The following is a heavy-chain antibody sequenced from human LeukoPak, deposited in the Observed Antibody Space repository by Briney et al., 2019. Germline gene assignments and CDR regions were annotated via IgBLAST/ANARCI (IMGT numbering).Heavy chain of an antibody. V-gene: IGHV3-53*01. D-gene: IGHD6-19*01. CDR2: IYSGGST. J-gene: IGHJ4*02. Sequence: GGSLRLSCAASGFTVSNTYMSWVRQALGKGLEWVSLIYSGGSTYYADSVKGRFTISRDNSKNTVYLQMNSLRAEDTAMYYCARKDSGWYDYWGQGTLVTVSS. CDR1: GFTVSNTY. CDR3: ARKDSGWYDY.